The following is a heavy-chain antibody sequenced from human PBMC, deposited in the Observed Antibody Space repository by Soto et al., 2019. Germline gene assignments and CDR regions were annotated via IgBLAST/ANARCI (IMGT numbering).Heavy chain of an antibody. D-gene: IGHD2-15*01. CDR1: GFTFGDSY. J-gene: IGHJ5*02. Sequence: LRLSWAGSGFTFGDSYMSWIRQAPGKGLEWLSYISPGSRYPAYADSVKGRFTISRDNAKRSLYLQMMSLTAEDTAIYYCVRGGGGGLFDPWGQGTMVTVSS. CDR2: ISPGSRYP. V-gene: IGHV3-11*06. CDR3: VRGGGGGLFDP.